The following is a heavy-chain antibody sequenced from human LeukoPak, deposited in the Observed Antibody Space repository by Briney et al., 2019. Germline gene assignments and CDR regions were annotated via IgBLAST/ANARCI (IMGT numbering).Heavy chain of an antibody. Sequence: SETLSLTCAVYGGSFSGYYWSWIRQPPGKRPEWIGDINHSGSTNHNPSLKTRLTISVDTSKNQFALKLRSVTAADTAVYYCARPAVVSTAPGVYAFDFWGQGTTVTVSS. CDR3: ARPAVVSTAPGVYAFDF. J-gene: IGHJ3*01. D-gene: IGHD2-2*01. CDR1: GGSFSGYY. CDR2: INHSGST. V-gene: IGHV4-34*01.